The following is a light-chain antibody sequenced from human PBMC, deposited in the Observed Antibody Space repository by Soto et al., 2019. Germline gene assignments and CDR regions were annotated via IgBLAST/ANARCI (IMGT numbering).Light chain of an antibody. J-gene: IGKJ1*01. CDR1: QGISSY. V-gene: IGKV1-9*01. CDR2: AAS. Sequence: DIQLTQSPSFLSASVGDRVTITCRASQGISSYLAWYQQKPGKAPKLLIYAASTLQSGIPSRFSGSGSGTKFTVTINSRQPEKFATSYSQPPNSHPGWTCGEAIKTEIK. CDR3: QPPNSHPGWT.